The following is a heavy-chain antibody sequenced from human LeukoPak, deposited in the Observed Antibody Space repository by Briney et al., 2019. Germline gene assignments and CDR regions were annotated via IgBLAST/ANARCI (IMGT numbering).Heavy chain of an antibody. CDR1: GGSISSSSYY. Sequence: SETLSLTCTVSGGSISSSSYYWGWIRQPPGKGLEWIGSIYYSGSTYYNPSLKSRVTISVDTSKIQFSLKLSSVTAADTAVYYCARYVGTPVGNWSDPWGQGTLVTVSS. CDR3: ARYVGTPVGNWSDP. V-gene: IGHV4-39*07. CDR2: IYYSGST. J-gene: IGHJ5*02. D-gene: IGHD1-1*01.